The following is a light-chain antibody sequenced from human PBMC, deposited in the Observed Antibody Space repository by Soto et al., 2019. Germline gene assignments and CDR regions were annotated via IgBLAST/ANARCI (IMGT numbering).Light chain of an antibody. CDR2: RVS. V-gene: IGKV2-30*02. CDR1: QSLLHSDGKTY. J-gene: IGKJ1*01. CDR3: MQGTHWPPWT. Sequence: DVVMTQSPLSLPVTLGQPASISCRSSQSLLHSDGKTYLNWFQQRPGQSPRRLIYRVSNRDSGVPDRLSGSGSGTDFTLKISRVEADDVGVYYCMQGTHWPPWTFGQGTKVEIK.